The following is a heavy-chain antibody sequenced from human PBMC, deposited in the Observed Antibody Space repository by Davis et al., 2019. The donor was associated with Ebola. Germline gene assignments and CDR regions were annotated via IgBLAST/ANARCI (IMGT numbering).Heavy chain of an antibody. CDR2: IKQDGSEK. V-gene: IGHV3-7*01. CDR1: GFTFSSYW. D-gene: IGHD1-1*01. CDR3: ASERHDFTDPHFDF. J-gene: IGHJ5*01. Sequence: GESLKISCAASGFTFSSYWMSWVRQAPGKGLEWVANIKQDGSEKYYVDSVKGRFTISRDNAKNTVYLEMSSLRAEDTAVYYCASERHDFTDPHFDFWGQGTRVTVSS.